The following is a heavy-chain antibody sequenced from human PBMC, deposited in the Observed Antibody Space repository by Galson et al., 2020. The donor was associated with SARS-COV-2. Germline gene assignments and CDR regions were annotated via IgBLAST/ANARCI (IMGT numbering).Heavy chain of an antibody. CDR2: ISSSSINK. J-gene: IGHJ4*02. CDR3: APAPRNTVASLYFDS. Sequence: GESLKISCAASGFTFSSYEMNWVRQAPGKGLEWVSYISSSSINKYYADSVKGRFTISRDNAKNSLYLQMNSLRAEDTAVYYCAPAPRNTVASLYFDSWGQGTLVTVSS. V-gene: IGHV3-48*03. CDR1: GFTFSSYE. D-gene: IGHD5-12*01.